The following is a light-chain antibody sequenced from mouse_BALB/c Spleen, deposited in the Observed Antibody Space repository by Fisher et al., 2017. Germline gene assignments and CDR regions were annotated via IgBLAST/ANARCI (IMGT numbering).Light chain of an antibody. J-gene: IGKJ5*01. V-gene: IGKV4-55*01. CDR1: SSVNY. CDR3: QQWSSNPLT. Sequence: IVLTQSPAIMSASLGEKVTMSCRASSSVNYMYWYQQKPGSSPRLLIYDTSNLASGVPVRFSGSGSGTSYSLTISSMEAEDAATYYCQQWSSNPLTFGAGTKLELK. CDR2: DTS.